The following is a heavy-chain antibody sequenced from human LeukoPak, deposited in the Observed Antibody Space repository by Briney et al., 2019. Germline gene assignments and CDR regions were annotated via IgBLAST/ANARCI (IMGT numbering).Heavy chain of an antibody. J-gene: IGHJ6*04. CDR3: AELGITMIGGV. D-gene: IGHD3-10*02. V-gene: IGHV3-7*01. CDR1: GLTFSSRDW. Sequence: GGSLRLSCVASGLTFSSRDWMTWVRQAPGQGLEWVANIKQDGSEKYYVDSVKGRFTISRDNAKNSVDLQMNSLRVEDTAVYYCAELGITMIGGVWGKGTTVTISS. CDR2: IKQDGSEK.